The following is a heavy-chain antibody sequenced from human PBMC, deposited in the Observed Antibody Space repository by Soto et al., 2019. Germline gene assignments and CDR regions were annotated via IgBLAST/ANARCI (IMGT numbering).Heavy chain of an antibody. CDR3: AREQDFWIGYYFDY. CDR2: INAGNGNT. Sequence: ASVKVSCKASGYTFTDYAIQWVRQAPGQRLEWMGWINAGNGNTKYSQKFQGRVTITRDTSASTAYIELSSLRSEDTAVYYCAREQDFWIGYYFDYWGQGTLVTVSS. D-gene: IGHD3-3*01. V-gene: IGHV1-3*01. CDR1: GYTFTDYA. J-gene: IGHJ4*02.